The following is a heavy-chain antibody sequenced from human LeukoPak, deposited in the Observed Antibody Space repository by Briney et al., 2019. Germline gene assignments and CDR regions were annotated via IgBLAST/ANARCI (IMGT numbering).Heavy chain of an antibody. Sequence: PSETLSLTCTVSGGSVSSADSYWAWIRQHPGKGLEWIRYIYYSGSTYYNPSLKSRLTMSVDTSKNQFSLKLTSVTAADTGVYYWGRGDALFGGDTRWGGYYGMDVWGKGTTVTVSS. D-gene: IGHD3-10*02. CDR1: GGSVSSADSY. CDR2: IYYSGST. V-gene: IGHV4-31*03. J-gene: IGHJ6*04. CDR3: GRGDALFGGDTRWGGYYGMDV.